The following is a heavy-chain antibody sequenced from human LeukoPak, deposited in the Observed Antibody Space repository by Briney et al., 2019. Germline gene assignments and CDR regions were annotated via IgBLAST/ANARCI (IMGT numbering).Heavy chain of an antibody. Sequence: PSETLSLTCTVSGGFINNYYCSWIRQPAGDGLEWVGRVYTTGSTNYNPSFEGRVTMSVDKSSNQSSLRLYSVTAADTAVYDCARDGYCSVGSCHSKFDTWGRGTLVTVSS. CDR3: ARDGYCSVGSCHSKFDT. CDR1: GGFINNYY. V-gene: IGHV4-4*07. J-gene: IGHJ5*02. CDR2: VYTTGST. D-gene: IGHD2-15*01.